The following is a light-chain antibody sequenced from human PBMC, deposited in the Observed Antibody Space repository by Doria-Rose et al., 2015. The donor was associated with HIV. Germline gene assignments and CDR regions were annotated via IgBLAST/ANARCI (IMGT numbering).Light chain of an antibody. CDR1: QSFSSTY. J-gene: IGKJ1*01. V-gene: IGKV3-20*01. Sequence: TQSPGTLSLSPGERATLSCRASQSFSSTYLAWYQQKPGQAPSLLIYDGSTRATGIPDRFSASGSGTDFTLTINKLEPEDFALYYCHQYGTSWTYGQGTKVEI. CDR3: HQYGTSWT. CDR2: DGS.